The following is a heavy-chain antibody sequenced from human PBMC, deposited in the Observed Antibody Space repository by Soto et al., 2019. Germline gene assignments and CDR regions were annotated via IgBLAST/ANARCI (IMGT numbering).Heavy chain of an antibody. V-gene: IGHV3-74*01. D-gene: IGHD2-2*01. CDR3: ARVAPCSSTSCYQVYYYGMHV. Sequence: EVQLVESGGGLVQPGGSLRLSCAASGFTFSSYWMHWVRQAPGKGLVWVSRINSDGSSTSYADSVKGRFTISRDNAKNRLYLQMHSLSADDPAVYYCARVAPCSSTSCYQVYYYGMHVWGQGTTVTVSS. J-gene: IGHJ6*02. CDR2: INSDGSST. CDR1: GFTFSSYW.